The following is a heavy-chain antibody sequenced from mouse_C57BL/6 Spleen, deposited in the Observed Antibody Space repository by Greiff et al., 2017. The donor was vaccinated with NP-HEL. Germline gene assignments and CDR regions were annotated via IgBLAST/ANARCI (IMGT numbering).Heavy chain of an antibody. V-gene: IGHV2-2*02. CDR2: IWSGGST. J-gene: IGHJ4*01. CDR3: ARNSGTVEYYYAMDY. CDR1: GFSLTSYG. D-gene: IGHD1-1*01. Sequence: QVQLQQSGPGLVQPSQSLSITCTVSGFSLTSYGVHWVRQAPGKGLEWLGVIWSGGSTDYNAAFISRLSISKDNSKIQVFFKRNSLQANDTDIYYCARNSGTVEYYYAMDYWGQGTSVTVSS.